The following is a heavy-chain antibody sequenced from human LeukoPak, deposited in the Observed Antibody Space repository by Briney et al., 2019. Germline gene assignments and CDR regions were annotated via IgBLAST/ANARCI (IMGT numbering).Heavy chain of an antibody. J-gene: IGHJ6*03. CDR2: INHSGST. V-gene: IGHV4-34*01. D-gene: IGHD5-12*01. Sequence: SETLSLTCAVYGGSFSGYYWSWIRQPPGKGLEWIGEINHSGSTNYNPSLKSRVTISVDTSKNQFSLKLSSVTAADTAVYYCARVGGYDYPYYMDVWGKGTTVTISS. CDR1: GGSFSGYY. CDR3: ARVGGYDYPYYMDV.